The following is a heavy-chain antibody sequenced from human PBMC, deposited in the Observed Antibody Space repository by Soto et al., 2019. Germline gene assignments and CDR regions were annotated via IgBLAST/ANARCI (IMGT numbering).Heavy chain of an antibody. CDR2: INGNNGNT. Sequence: ASVKVSCKASGYSFTGYAMQWVRQAPGQGLEWMGWINGNNGNTKYSQQFQGRVTISRDNAKNSLFLDMNSLTGEDTAVYYCARARVYATGPLDFWGQGTLVTVSS. CDR3: ARARVYATGPLDF. CDR1: GYSFTGYA. J-gene: IGHJ4*02. D-gene: IGHD6-13*01. V-gene: IGHV1-3*01.